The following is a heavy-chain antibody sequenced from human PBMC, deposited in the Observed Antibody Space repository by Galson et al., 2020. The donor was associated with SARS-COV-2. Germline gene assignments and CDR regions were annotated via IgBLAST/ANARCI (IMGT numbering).Heavy chain of an antibody. CDR1: GYTFTNYW. Sequence: GESLKISCKGSGYTFTNYWIGWVRQVSGKGLEYMGMVYVADSDTRYSPSFQGQVTLSADKSTNTAFLQWSGLKASDTAIYYCARRRYDFSDYWYFDLWGRGTLVTVSS. CDR2: VYVADSDT. J-gene: IGHJ2*01. V-gene: IGHV5-51*01. D-gene: IGHD5-12*01. CDR3: ARRRYDFSDYWYFDL.